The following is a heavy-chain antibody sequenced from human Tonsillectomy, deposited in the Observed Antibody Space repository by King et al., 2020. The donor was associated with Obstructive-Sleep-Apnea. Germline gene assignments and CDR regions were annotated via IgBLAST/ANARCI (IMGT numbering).Heavy chain of an antibody. CDR3: ADLVGYCSSISCPGY. V-gene: IGHV3-30*04. Sequence: VQLVESGGGVVQPGRSLRLSCAASGFTFSSYAMNWVRQAPGKGLEWVALILNDGSNKYYADSVKGRFTISRDNSKNTLYLQMDSLRAEDTAVYYCADLVGYCSSISCPGYWGQGTLVTVSS. J-gene: IGHJ4*02. D-gene: IGHD2-2*01. CDR2: ILNDGSNK. CDR1: GFTFSSYA.